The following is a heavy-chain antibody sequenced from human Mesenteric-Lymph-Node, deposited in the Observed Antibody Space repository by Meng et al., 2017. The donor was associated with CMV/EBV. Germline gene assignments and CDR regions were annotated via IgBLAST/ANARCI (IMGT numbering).Heavy chain of an antibody. Sequence: SVKVSCKASGYTFTGYYIHWVRQAPGQGLEWMGWISAYNGNANYAQNLQGRLTMTTDTSTTTAYMELRNLKSDDTAVYYCAISTWGYWGQGTLVTVSS. CDR3: AISTWGY. D-gene: IGHD7-27*01. CDR2: ISAYNGNA. V-gene: IGHV1-18*04. CDR1: GYTFTGYY. J-gene: IGHJ4*02.